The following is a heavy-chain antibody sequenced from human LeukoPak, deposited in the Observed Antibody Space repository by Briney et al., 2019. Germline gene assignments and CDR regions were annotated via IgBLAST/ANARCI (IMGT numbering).Heavy chain of an antibody. CDR2: IYYSGST. D-gene: IGHD3-22*01. CDR3: ARWDPRVTMRFDP. Sequence: PSETLSLTCTVSGGSISSSSYYWGWIRQPPGKGLEWIGSIYYSGSTYYNPSLKSRVTISVDTSKNQFSLKLSSVTAADTAVYYCARWDPRVTMRFDPWGQGTLVTVSS. CDR1: GGSISSSSYY. V-gene: IGHV4-39*07. J-gene: IGHJ5*02.